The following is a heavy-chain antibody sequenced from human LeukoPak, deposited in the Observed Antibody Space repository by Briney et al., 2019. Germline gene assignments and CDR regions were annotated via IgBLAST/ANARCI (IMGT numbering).Heavy chain of an antibody. CDR1: GGSISSYY. CDR3: AREMLYDSTGYYV. J-gene: IGHJ4*02. V-gene: IGHV4-59*12. CDR2: IYYSGST. D-gene: IGHD3-22*01. Sequence: SETLSLTCTVSGGSISSYYWSWIRQPPGKGLEWIGYIYYSGSTNYNPSLKSRVTISVDTSKNQFSLKLRSVTAADTAVYYCAREMLYDSTGYYVWGQGTLVTVSS.